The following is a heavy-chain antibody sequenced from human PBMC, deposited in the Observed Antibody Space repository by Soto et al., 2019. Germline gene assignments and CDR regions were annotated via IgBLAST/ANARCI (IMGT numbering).Heavy chain of an antibody. CDR2: ISAYNCNT. CDR3: ARGGYCSTPTCYLAWFDP. CDR1: GYTFTSYG. D-gene: IGHD2-2*01. V-gene: IGHV1-18*01. Sequence: QVQLVQSGAEVKKPGASVKVSCKASGYTFTSYGISWVRQAPGQGLEWMGWISAYNCNTHHAQKFQGRVTMTTDTSTSTAYMELRSLRSDDTPVYYCARGGYCSTPTCYLAWFDPWGQGTRVTFSS. J-gene: IGHJ5*02.